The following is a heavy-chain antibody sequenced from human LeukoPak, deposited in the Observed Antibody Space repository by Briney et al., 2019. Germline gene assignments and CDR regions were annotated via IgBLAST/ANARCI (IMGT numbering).Heavy chain of an antibody. CDR3: ARDRYYYDSSGYSSFDY. D-gene: IGHD3-22*01. V-gene: IGHV4-4*07. CDR1: GGSISSYY. CDR2: IYTSGST. Sequence: SETLSLTCTVSGGSISSYYWSWIRQPAGKGLEWIGRIYTSGSTNYNPSLKSRVTMSVDTSKNQFSLKLSSVTAADTAVYYCARDRYYYDSSGYSSFDYWGQGTLVTVSS. J-gene: IGHJ4*02.